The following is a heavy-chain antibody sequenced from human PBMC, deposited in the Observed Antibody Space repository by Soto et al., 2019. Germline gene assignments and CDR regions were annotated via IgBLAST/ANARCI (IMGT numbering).Heavy chain of an antibody. V-gene: IGHV4-30-2*01. J-gene: IGHJ6*02. CDR3: ARGGSSNYYYGMDV. CDR1: GAPITWGDYS. D-gene: IGHD6-6*01. Sequence: SETLSLTCAISGAPITWGDYSWNWIRQPPGKGLEWIGYIFHGGSTYYNPSLRSRVTISVDTSKNQFSLKLSSVTAADTAVYYCARGGSSNYYYGMDVWGQGTTVTVSS. CDR2: IFHGGST.